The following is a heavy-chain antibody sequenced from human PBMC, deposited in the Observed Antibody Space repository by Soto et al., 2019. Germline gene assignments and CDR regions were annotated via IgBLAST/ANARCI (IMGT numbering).Heavy chain of an antibody. J-gene: IGHJ4*02. D-gene: IGHD2-21*02. CDR2: ISGSGGST. CDR1: GFTFSSYA. V-gene: IGHV3-23*01. Sequence: EVQLLESGGGLVQPGGTLRLSCAASGFTFSSYAMSWVRQAPGKGLEWVSAISGSGGSTYYADSVKGRFTITRVNSKNTLYLQMNSLRADDTAVYYCVRRLPYGDYWRQGTLITVSS. CDR3: VRRLPYGDY.